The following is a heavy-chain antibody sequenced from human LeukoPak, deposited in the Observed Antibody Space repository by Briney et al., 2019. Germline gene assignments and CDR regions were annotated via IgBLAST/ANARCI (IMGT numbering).Heavy chain of an antibody. CDR2: ISSSSSYI. CDR3: ARVVGIAAAGTPH. D-gene: IGHD6-13*01. J-gene: IGHJ4*02. CDR1: GFTFSSYS. Sequence: GGSLRLSCAASGFTFSSYSMNWVRQAPGQGLEWVSSISSSSSYIYYADSVKGRFTISRDNAKNSLYLQMNSLRAEDTAVYYCARVVGIAAAGTPHWGQGTLVTVSS. V-gene: IGHV3-21*01.